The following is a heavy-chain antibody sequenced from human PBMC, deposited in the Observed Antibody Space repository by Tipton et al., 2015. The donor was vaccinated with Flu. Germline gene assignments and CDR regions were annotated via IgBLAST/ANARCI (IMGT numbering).Heavy chain of an antibody. Sequence: SLRLSCAASGFTFTTYDMHWVRQVTGEGLEWVSGISSAGDTYYLDSVKGRFTISRENGKNSLYLQMNSLGAGDTAVYFCARGPLPDSNWYNGMDVWGQGTMVTVSS. V-gene: IGHV3-13*01. J-gene: IGHJ3*01. D-gene: IGHD6-13*01. CDR3: ARGPLPDSNWYNGMDV. CDR1: GFTFTTYD. CDR2: ISSAGDT.